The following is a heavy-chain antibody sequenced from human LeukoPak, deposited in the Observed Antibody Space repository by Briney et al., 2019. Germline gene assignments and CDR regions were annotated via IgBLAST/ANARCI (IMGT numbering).Heavy chain of an antibody. CDR2: INPSGTIT. D-gene: IGHD6-13*01. Sequence: ASVKVSCKASGLTFTSYYIRWVRQAPGRGLEWMGKINPSGTITTYAPKYRGRVTVTKDTSTNTVYMELSSLRSDDTAVYYCALIAPPHNWGQGTLVTVSS. J-gene: IGHJ4*02. CDR1: GLTFTSYY. CDR3: ALIAPPHN. V-gene: IGHV1-46*01.